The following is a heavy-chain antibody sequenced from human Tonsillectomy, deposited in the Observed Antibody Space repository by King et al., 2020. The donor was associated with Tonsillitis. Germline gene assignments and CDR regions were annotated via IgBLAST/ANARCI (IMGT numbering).Heavy chain of an antibody. CDR1: GFTFSGYD. V-gene: IGHV3-30*18. J-gene: IGHJ4*02. D-gene: IGHD6-19*01. CDR3: ANLYSSGWYGDY. CDR2: ISYDGSNK. Sequence: VQLVESGGGVVQPGRSLRLSCAASGFTFSGYDMHWVRQAPGKGLEWVAVISYDGSNKKYAESVKGRLTISRDNSKNTLYLQMNSLRAEDTAVYYCANLYSSGWYGDYWGQGTLVTVSS.